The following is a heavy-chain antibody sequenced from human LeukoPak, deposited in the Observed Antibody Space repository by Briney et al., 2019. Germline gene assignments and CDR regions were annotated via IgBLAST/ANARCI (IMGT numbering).Heavy chain of an antibody. D-gene: IGHD4-17*01. Sequence: GESLKISCKGSGYSFTSYWIGWVRQMPGKDLDWMGIIYPGDSDTRYSPSFQVQVTISADKSISTAYLQWSRLKASDTAMYYCARRVLTTVTPGGFDPWGQGTLVTVSS. CDR3: ARRVLTTVTPGGFDP. CDR2: IYPGDSDT. J-gene: IGHJ5*02. CDR1: GYSFTSYW. V-gene: IGHV5-51*01.